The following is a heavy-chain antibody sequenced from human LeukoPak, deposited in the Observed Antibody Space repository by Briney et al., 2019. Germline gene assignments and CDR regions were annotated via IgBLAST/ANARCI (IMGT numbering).Heavy chain of an antibody. CDR1: GGSISSGTFY. Sequence: NPSETLSLTCTVFGGSISSGTFYWNWIRQPAGKGLEWMGHFCTSGHTSYNPSLKSRVTISVDTSKNQFSLKMNSVTAADTAVYYCARGVHGYSYGYVPWELYSYMDVWGKGTTVSISS. D-gene: IGHD5-18*01. CDR2: FCTSGHT. CDR3: ARGVHGYSYGYVPWELYSYMDV. V-gene: IGHV4-61*09. J-gene: IGHJ6*03.